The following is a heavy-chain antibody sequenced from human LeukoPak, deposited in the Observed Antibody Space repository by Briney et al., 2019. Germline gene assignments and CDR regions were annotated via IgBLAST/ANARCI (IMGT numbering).Heavy chain of an antibody. CDR1: GFTFDDYG. D-gene: IGHD1-26*01. CDR2: INWNGDST. V-gene: IGHV3-20*04. CDR3: ARDVLGTVGAATDY. Sequence: GGSLRLSCAVSGFTFDDYGMTWVRQAPGKGLEWVSGINWNGDSTGYTDSVKGRFTISRDNAKNALYLHMNSLRVEDTAFYYCARDVLGTVGAATDYWGQGTLVTVSS. J-gene: IGHJ4*02.